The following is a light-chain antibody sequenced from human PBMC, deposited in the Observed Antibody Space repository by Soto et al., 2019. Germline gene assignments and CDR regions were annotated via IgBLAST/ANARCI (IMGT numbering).Light chain of an antibody. Sequence: EIVMTQSPGTLSVSPGERATLSCRASQNVISNLAWYQQRPGQAPRLLIYSASTRATGIPARFSGSGSGTEFTLTISRLEPEDFAVYYCQQRRNWPLTFGGGTKVDIK. J-gene: IGKJ4*01. CDR3: QQRRNWPLT. V-gene: IGKV3-15*01. CDR2: SAS. CDR1: QNVISN.